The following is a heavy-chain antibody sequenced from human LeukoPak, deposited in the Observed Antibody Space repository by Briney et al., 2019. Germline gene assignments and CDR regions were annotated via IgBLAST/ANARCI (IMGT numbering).Heavy chain of an antibody. Sequence: SETLSLTCDVSGYSITSTYWWGWIRQTPGRGLEWIGSLHHSGSTSYSPSLKSRVTISVDTSKNQFPLRLSSVTAADTAVYYCARVGGDDSTGHYSVDYWGQGTLVTVSS. J-gene: IGHJ4*02. D-gene: IGHD3-22*01. CDR1: GYSITSTYW. CDR2: LHHSGST. CDR3: ARVGGDDSTGHYSVDY. V-gene: IGHV4-38-2*01.